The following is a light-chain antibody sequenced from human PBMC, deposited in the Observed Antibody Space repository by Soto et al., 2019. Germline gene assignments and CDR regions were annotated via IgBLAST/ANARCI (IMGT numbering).Light chain of an antibody. J-gene: IGKJ1*01. Sequence: DIQLTQSPSTLSGSVGDRATITCRASQTISSWLAWYQQKPGKAPKLLIYTASTLQSGVPSRCSGSGSATEFTLTISSLQHDDFATYYCQQHNSYSRTFGQGTKVDIK. CDR3: QQHNSYSRT. V-gene: IGKV1-5*03. CDR1: QTISSW. CDR2: TAS.